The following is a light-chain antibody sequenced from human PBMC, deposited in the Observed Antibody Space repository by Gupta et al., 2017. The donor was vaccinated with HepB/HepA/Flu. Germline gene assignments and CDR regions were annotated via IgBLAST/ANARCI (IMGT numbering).Light chain of an antibody. CDR2: ETS. Sequence: IVMTQSPATLSMSPGERVTLSCRASQSVDSMLAWYQQKPGQAPRLLIHETSTRVAGIPARFSGSGSETEFTLTISSLQSEDFAIYYCLHYNNLPRTFGQGTKLEIK. V-gene: IGKV3-15*01. J-gene: IGKJ2*02. CDR3: LHYNNLPRT. CDR1: QSVDSM.